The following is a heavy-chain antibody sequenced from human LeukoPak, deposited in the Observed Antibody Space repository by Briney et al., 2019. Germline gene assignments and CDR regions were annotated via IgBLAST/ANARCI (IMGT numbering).Heavy chain of an antibody. V-gene: IGHV5-51*03. CDR1: GYSFTSYW. CDR3: ARYRARSHSGYDSWGVDY. J-gene: IGHJ4*02. D-gene: IGHD5-12*01. CDR2: IYPGDSDT. Sequence: PGESLKISCKGSGYSFTSYWIGWVRQMPGKGLEWMGIIYPGDSDTRYSPSFQGQVTISADKSISTAYLQWSSLKASDTAMYYCARYRARSHSGYDSWGVDYWGQGTLVTVSS.